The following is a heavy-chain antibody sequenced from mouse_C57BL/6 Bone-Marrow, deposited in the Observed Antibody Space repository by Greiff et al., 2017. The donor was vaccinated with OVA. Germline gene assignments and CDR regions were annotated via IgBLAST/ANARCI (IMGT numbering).Heavy chain of an antibody. CDR2: IHPNSGST. V-gene: IGHV1-64*01. CDR3: ARRYYGSSYGYFDV. D-gene: IGHD1-1*01. Sequence: VQLQQPGAELVKPGASVKLSCKASGYTFTSYWMHWVKQRPGQGLEWIGMIHPNSGSTNYNEKFKSKATLTVDKSSSTAYMQLSSLTSEDSAVYYCARRYYGSSYGYFDVWGTGTTVTVSS. J-gene: IGHJ1*03. CDR1: GYTFTSYW.